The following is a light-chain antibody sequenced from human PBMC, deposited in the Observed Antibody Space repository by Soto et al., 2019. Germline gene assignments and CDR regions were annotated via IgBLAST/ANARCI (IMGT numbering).Light chain of an antibody. CDR2: KAS. J-gene: IGKJ4*01. CDR3: QQYEAYPLT. Sequence: DIPLTQSPSTLSASVGDRATITCRASQSISSWLAWYQQKPGKAPKLLVYKASSLESGVPSRFRGSGSGTEFTLTISTLQPDDFATYYCQQYEAYPLTFGGGTKVEI. V-gene: IGKV1-5*03. CDR1: QSISSW.